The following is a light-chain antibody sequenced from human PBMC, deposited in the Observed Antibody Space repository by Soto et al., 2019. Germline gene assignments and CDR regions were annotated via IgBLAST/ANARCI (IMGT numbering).Light chain of an antibody. V-gene: IGLV2-8*01. J-gene: IGLJ2*01. CDR2: EVN. CDR1: SSDGGTSNY. Sequence: QSALTQPPSASESPGQSVTLSCTGTSSDGGTSNYVSWYQHHPGKAPKVIIYEVNKRPSGVPDRFSGSKSGHTASLTVSRLPAADEADYYCISTTGPYNLVFGGGTKLTVL. CDR3: ISTTGPYNLV.